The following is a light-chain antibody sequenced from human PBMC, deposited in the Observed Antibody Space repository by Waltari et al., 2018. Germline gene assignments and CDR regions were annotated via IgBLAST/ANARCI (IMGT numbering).Light chain of an antibody. CDR1: SLRSYY. J-gene: IGLJ3*02. V-gene: IGLV3-19*01. CDR3: NSRDNSGNHVV. Sequence: SSELTQDPAVSVALGQTVMITCQGDSLRSYYPSWYQQKPGQAPVIVMWGRNNRPSGIPDRFSGSSSGNTASLTITGAQAEDEADYYCNSRDNSGNHVVFGGGTKLTVL. CDR2: GRN.